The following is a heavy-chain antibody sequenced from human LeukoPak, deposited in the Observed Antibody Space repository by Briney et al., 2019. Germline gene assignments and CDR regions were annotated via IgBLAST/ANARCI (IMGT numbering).Heavy chain of an antibody. CDR2: ISSSSSYI. Sequence: GGSLRLSCAASGLTFSSYSMNWVRQAPGKGLEWVSSISSSSSYIYYADSVKGRFTISRDNAKNSLYLQMNSLRAEDTAVYYCARDRGEAYGEDYYYYGMDVWGQGTTVTVSS. CDR1: GLTFSSYS. J-gene: IGHJ6*02. D-gene: IGHD4-17*01. CDR3: ARDRGEAYGEDYYYYGMDV. V-gene: IGHV3-21*01.